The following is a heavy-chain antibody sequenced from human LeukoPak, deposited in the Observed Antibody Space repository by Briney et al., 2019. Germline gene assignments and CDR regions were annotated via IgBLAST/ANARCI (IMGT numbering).Heavy chain of an antibody. CDR3: AKESLYSYYDILTGYYNDY. D-gene: IGHD3-9*01. J-gene: IGHJ4*02. CDR2: ISGSGGNT. Sequence: GGSLRLSCTASGFTFSNYAMNWVRQAPGKGLEWVSTISGSGGNTYYTDSVKGRFTISRDNSKNTLYLQMNSLRAEDTAVYYCAKESLYSYYDILTGYYNDYWGQGTLVTVSS. V-gene: IGHV3-23*01. CDR1: GFTFSNYA.